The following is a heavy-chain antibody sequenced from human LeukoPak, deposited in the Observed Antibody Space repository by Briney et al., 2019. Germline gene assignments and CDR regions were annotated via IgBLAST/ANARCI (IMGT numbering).Heavy chain of an antibody. J-gene: IGHJ4*02. CDR2: ISSSSSTI. CDR1: GFTFSSYS. V-gene: IGHV3-48*01. CDR3: ARDHDSSSCPYFDY. Sequence: GGSLRLSCAASGFTFSSYSMNWVRQAPGKGLEWVSYISSSSSTIYYADSVKGRFAISRDNAKNSLYLQMNSLRAEDTAVYYCARDHDSSSCPYFDYWGQGTLVTVSS. D-gene: IGHD6-13*01.